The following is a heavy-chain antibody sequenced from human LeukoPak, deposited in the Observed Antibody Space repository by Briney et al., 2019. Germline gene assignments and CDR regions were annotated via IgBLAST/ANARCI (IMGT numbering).Heavy chain of an antibody. CDR2: ISGSSLTI. V-gene: IGHV3-48*01. CDR1: GFTFSSYS. J-gene: IGHJ4*02. D-gene: IGHD1-26*01. Sequence: GGSLRLSCAASGFTFSSYSMNWVRQAPGKGLKWVSYISGSSLTIYYADSVKGRFTISRDNAKNSMFLQMNRLRAEDTAVYYCARSSGSYYPFDYWSQGSLVTVSS. CDR3: ARSSGSYYPFDY.